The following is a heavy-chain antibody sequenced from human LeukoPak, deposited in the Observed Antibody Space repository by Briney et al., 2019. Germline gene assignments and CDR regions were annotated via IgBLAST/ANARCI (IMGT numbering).Heavy chain of an antibody. V-gene: IGHV4-61*02. CDR3: ARVQDYGDYSPYYYYGMDV. D-gene: IGHD4-17*01. CDR1: GSSISSGSYY. J-gene: IGHJ6*02. CDR2: IYTSGST. Sequence: PSQTLSLTCTVSGSSISSGSYYWSCIRQPAGKGLECIGRIYTSGSTNYNPSLKSRVTISVDTSKNQFSLKLSSVTAADTAVYYCARVQDYGDYSPYYYYGMDVWGQGTTVTVSS.